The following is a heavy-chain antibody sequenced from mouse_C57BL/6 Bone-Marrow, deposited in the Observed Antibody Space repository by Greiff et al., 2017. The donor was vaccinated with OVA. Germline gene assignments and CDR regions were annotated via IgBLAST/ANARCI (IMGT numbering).Heavy chain of an antibody. CDR1: GYTFTDYY. CDR3: ASAIYYDYDVALDY. J-gene: IGHJ4*01. D-gene: IGHD2-4*01. CDR2: INPNNGGT. Sequence: VQLKQSGPELVKPGASVKISCKASGYTFTDYYINWVKQSHGKGLEWIGDINPNNGGTSYNQKFKGKATLTVDKSSSTAYMEPRSLTSEDSAVYSCASAIYYDYDVALDYWGQGTSVTVSS. V-gene: IGHV1-26*01.